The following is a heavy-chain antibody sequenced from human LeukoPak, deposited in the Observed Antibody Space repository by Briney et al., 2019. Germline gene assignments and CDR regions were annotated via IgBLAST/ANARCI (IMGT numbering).Heavy chain of an antibody. CDR3: ARVFSGTYYDY. J-gene: IGHJ4*02. CDR1: GFTVSSNY. D-gene: IGHD3-10*01. V-gene: IGHV3-53*01. Sequence: PGGSLRLSCAASGFTVSSNYMSWVRQAPGKGLEWVSVIYSGGATYYADSVKGRFTISRDISKNTVYLQMNSLRVEDTAIYYCARVFSGTYYDYGGQGTLVTVS. CDR2: IYSGGAT.